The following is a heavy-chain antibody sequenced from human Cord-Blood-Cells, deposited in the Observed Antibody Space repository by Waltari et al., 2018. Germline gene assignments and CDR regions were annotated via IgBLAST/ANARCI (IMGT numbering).Heavy chain of an antibody. CDR1: GYTFTSYD. CDR3: AISRGSSAKYYFDY. J-gene: IGHJ4*02. Sequence: QVQLVQSGAEVKKPGAPVKVSCKASGYTFTSYDTNWVRQATEQGLEWMGWMNPNSGNTGYAQKFQGRVTITRNTSISTAYMELSSLRSEDTAVYYCAISRGSSAKYYFDYWGQGTLVTVSS. V-gene: IGHV1-8*03. D-gene: IGHD6-6*01. CDR2: MNPNSGNT.